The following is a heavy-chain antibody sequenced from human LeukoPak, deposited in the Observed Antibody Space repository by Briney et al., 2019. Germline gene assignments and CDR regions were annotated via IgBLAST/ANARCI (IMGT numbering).Heavy chain of an antibody. D-gene: IGHD6-13*01. CDR2: IYYSGAT. J-gene: IGHJ4*02. V-gene: IGHV4-30-4*01. CDR1: GGSISSGNYY. Sequence: SQTLSLPCTVPGGSISSGNYYWSWIRQPPGKDLEWIGYIYYSGATYYNPSLKSRVTISIGTSKNQFSLKLSSVTAADTAVYYCARVGETLDKAAAKFDYWGQGTLVTVSS. CDR3: ARVGETLDKAAAKFDY.